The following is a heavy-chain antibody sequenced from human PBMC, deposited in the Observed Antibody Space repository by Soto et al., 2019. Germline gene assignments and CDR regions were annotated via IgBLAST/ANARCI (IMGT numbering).Heavy chain of an antibody. CDR1: GYTFTSYG. CDR2: ISAYNGNT. V-gene: IGHV1-18*01. D-gene: IGHD3-9*01. Sequence: GASVKVSCKASGYTFTSYGISWVRQAPGQGLEWMGWISAYNGNTNYAQKLQGRVTMTTDTSTSTAYMELRSLRSDDTAVYYCARDRGLAYYDILTGPNWFDPWGQGTPVTVSS. CDR3: ARDRGLAYYDILTGPNWFDP. J-gene: IGHJ5*02.